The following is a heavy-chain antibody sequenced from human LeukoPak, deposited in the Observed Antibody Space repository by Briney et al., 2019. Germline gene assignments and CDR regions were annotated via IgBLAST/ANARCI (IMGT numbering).Heavy chain of an antibody. CDR2: ISGTGSST. Sequence: GGSLRLSCEASGFTFGNYAMNWVRQAPGKGLGWVSTISGTGSSTYYADSAKGRFTISRDNSKDTLFLQLNSLTAADTAMYFCAKASVAIPQYCNSWGQGTLVTVSS. V-gene: IGHV3-23*01. CDR3: AKASVAIPQYCNS. D-gene: IGHD2-2*02. J-gene: IGHJ5*02. CDR1: GFTFGNYA.